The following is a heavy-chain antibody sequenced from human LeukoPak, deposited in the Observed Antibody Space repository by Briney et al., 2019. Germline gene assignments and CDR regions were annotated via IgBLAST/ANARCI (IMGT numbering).Heavy chain of an antibody. Sequence: GGSLRLSCAASGFTFNTFGMSWVRQAPGKGLEWVSGISGSGDSAYYADSVKGRFTISRDNSKNTLYLQMNSLRAEDTAVYYCAKPYSYGSTWGQGTLVTVSS. D-gene: IGHD5-18*01. CDR3: AKPYSYGST. J-gene: IGHJ5*02. V-gene: IGHV3-23*01. CDR2: ISGSGDSA. CDR1: GFTFNTFG.